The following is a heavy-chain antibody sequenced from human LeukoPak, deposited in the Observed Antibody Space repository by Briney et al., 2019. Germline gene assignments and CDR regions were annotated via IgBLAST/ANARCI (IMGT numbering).Heavy chain of an antibody. D-gene: IGHD6-13*01. V-gene: IGHV4-61*02. CDR1: GGSISSGSYY. CDR2: IYTSGST. CDR3: ARASRIAAAGLDY. Sequence: SETLSLTCTVSGGSISSGSYYWSWIRQPAGKGLEWIGRIYTSGSTNYNPSLKSRVTISVDTSKNQFSLKLSSVTAADTAVYYCARASRIAAAGLDYWGQGTLVTVSS. J-gene: IGHJ4*02.